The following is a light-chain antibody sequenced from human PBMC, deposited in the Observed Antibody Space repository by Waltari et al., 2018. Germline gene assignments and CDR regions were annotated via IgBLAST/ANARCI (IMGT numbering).Light chain of an antibody. CDR3: QESYSSPTWT. CDR1: QSISNY. Sequence: DTQMTQSPSSLSASVGDRVTITFRASQSISNYLNWYQQKPGKAPKLLIYAASSLQSGVPSRFSGSGAGTDFTLTISSLQPEDFGTYYCQESYSSPTWTFGQGTKVEIK. CDR2: AAS. J-gene: IGKJ1*01. V-gene: IGKV1-39*01.